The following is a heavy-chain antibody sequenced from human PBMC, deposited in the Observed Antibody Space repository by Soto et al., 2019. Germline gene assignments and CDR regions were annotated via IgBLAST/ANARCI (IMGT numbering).Heavy chain of an antibody. CDR3: ARRDGYSSGWYVNWFDP. D-gene: IGHD6-19*01. CDR1: GYSFTSYW. Sequence: EVQLVQSGAEVKKPGESLRISCKGSGYSFTSYWITWVRQMPGKGLEWMGRINPSDSYTNYSPSFQGHVTISADKSISTAYLQWSSLKASDTAMYYCARRDGYSSGWYVNWFDPWGQGTLVTVSS. CDR2: INPSDSYT. V-gene: IGHV5-10-1*01. J-gene: IGHJ5*02.